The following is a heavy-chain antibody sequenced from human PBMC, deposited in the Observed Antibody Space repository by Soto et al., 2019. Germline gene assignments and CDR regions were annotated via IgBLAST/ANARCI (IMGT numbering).Heavy chain of an antibody. V-gene: IGHV1-24*01. D-gene: IGHD3-3*01. CDR3: ATDLDTIFGVVITPSGHNWFDP. CDR1: GYTLTELS. J-gene: IGHJ5*02. Sequence: QVQLVQSGAEVKKPGASVKVSCKVSGYTLTELSMHWVRQAPGKGLEWMGGFDPEDGETIYAQKLQGRVTMTEDTSTDTAYMELSSLRSEDTAVYYCATDLDTIFGVVITPSGHNWFDPWGQGTLVTVSS. CDR2: FDPEDGET.